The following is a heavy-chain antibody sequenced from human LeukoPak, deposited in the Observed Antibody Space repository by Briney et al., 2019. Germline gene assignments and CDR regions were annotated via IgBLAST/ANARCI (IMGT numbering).Heavy chain of an antibody. CDR3: VRGVSISSSWYNDI. V-gene: IGHV3-11*01. CDR2: ISRGGSTT. D-gene: IGHD6-13*01. Sequence: GKSLRLSCAASGFTFSDYYMNWIRQALGKGLEWVSYISRGGSTTYYADSVKGRFTISRDNAKNSLYLQMNSLRAEDTAVYYCVRGVSISSSWYNDIWGQGTMVTVSS. J-gene: IGHJ3*02. CDR1: GFTFSDYY.